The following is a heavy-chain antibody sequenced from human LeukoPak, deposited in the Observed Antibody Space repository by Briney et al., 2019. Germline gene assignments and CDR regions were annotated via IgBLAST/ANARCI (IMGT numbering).Heavy chain of an antibody. Sequence: ASVKVSCKASGYTLTGYDMHWVRQAPGQGLEWMGWMNPNSSGTKYAQKFQGRVTMTRDTSISTAYMELSRLRSDETAMYYCARDKLGLGELSLYDQWGQGTLVTVFS. D-gene: IGHD3-16*02. J-gene: IGHJ5*02. CDR3: ARDKLGLGELSLYDQ. CDR2: MNPNSSGT. V-gene: IGHV1-2*02. CDR1: GYTLTGYD.